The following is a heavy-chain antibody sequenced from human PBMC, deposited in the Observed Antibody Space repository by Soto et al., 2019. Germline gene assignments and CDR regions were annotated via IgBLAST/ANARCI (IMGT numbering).Heavy chain of an antibody. V-gene: IGHV4-30-4*01. CDR2: FYFSGST. Sequence: HVQLQESGPGLVKPSQTLSLTCTVSGGSISSGDYYWSWIRQPPGKDLERIGYFYFSGSTNYNPSIKSRVTISVDTSKNQCTLKLSSVTAADTAVYYCARNIAAAFYGHWGQGTLVTVSS. D-gene: IGHD6-13*01. CDR1: GGSISSGDYY. J-gene: IGHJ4*02. CDR3: ARNIAAAFYGH.